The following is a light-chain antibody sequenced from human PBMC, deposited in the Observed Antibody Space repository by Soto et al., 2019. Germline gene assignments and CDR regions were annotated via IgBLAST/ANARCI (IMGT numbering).Light chain of an antibody. CDR3: QKYNSAPWT. CDR1: QGISNF. J-gene: IGKJ1*01. Sequence: DIQMTQAPSSLSASVGDRVTITCRASQGISNFLAWHQQKPGKVPKLLIYAASTLQSGVPSRFSGSGSGTDFTLTITSLQPEDVATYYCQKYNSAPWTFGQGTKVDIK. V-gene: IGKV1-27*01. CDR2: AAS.